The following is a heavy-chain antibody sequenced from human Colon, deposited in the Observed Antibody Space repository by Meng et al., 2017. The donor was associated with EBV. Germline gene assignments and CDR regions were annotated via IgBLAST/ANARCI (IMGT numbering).Heavy chain of an antibody. D-gene: IGHD3-10*01. CDR1: GGSISINGYY. Sequence: QRREPGPVLLSPPRTLSLTCTVAGGSISINGYYWDWVRQPPGKGLEGIGATYHSGSTSYNPSLQSRVTMFVDTSKNQFSLMLTSVTATDTAVYYCARRRGGSGRDCWGQGTLVTVSS. J-gene: IGHJ4*02. CDR3: ARRRGGSGRDC. CDR2: TYHSGST. V-gene: IGHV4-39*01.